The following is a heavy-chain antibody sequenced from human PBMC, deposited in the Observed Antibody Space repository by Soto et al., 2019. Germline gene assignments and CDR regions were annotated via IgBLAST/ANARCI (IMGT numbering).Heavy chain of an antibody. CDR1: GGSIITSYY. CDR2: IYYSGTT. Sequence: QLQLQESGPGLVKPSETLSLTCSVSGGSIITSYYWGWIRQPPGKGLEWIGSIYYSGTTYYNPSRKSRVTIFVGTHKSQFSLMLGSVTAADTAVYYCARHDWARFYGMDGWGQGTTVTVSS. V-gene: IGHV4-39*01. CDR3: ARHDWARFYGMDG. J-gene: IGHJ6*02. D-gene: IGHD2-21*01.